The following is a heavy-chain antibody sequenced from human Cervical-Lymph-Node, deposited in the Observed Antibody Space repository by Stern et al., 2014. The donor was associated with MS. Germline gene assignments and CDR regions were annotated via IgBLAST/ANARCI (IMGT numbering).Heavy chain of an antibody. CDR1: EFNFGIYT. V-gene: IGHV3-21*01. Sequence: EVQLVESGGGLVKPGGSLRLSCAVSEFNFGIYTMNWVRQAPGKGLEWVSSISGSSGYIDYADSVKGRFTISRDNAKNSLYLQMNSLSVEDTAVYYCARGATILENFFDYWGQGVLVAVSS. D-gene: IGHD5-12*01. CDR2: ISGSSGYI. J-gene: IGHJ4*02. CDR3: ARGATILENFFDY.